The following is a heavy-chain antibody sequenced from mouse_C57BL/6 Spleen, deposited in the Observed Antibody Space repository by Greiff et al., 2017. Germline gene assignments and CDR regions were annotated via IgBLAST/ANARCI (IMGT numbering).Heavy chain of an antibody. CDR2: ISYDGSN. CDR3: ARAFYYYGSSYYFDY. CDR1: GYSITSGYY. D-gene: IGHD1-1*01. J-gene: IGHJ2*01. V-gene: IGHV3-6*01. Sequence: EVQLQQSGPGLVKPSQSLSLTCSVTGYSITSGYYWNWIRQFPGNKLEWMGYISYDGSNNYNPSLKNRISITRDTSKNQFFLKLNSVTTEDTATYYCARAFYYYGSSYYFDYWGQGTTLTVSS.